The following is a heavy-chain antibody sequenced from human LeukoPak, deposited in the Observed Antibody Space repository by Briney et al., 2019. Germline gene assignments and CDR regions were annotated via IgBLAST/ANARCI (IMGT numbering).Heavy chain of an antibody. CDR3: ASSTGMIKFNY. V-gene: IGHV3-48*03. J-gene: IGHJ4*02. Sequence: GGSLRLSCAASGFTFSSYEMNWVRQAPGKGLEWASYISSSGSIIYYADSVKGRFTISRDNAKNSLYLQMNSLRAEDTAVYYCASSTGMIKFNYWGQGTLVTVSS. CDR1: GFTFSSYE. CDR2: ISSSGSII. D-gene: IGHD1-14*01.